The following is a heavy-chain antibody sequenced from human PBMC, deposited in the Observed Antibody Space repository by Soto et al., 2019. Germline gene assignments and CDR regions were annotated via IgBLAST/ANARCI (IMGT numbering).Heavy chain of an antibody. CDR3: AADHLTGSYYNYV. CDR1: GFTFTSSA. CDR2: IVVGSGNT. Sequence: VKVSCKASGFTFTSSAVQWVRQARGQRLEWIGWIVVGSGNTNYAQKFQERVTITRDMSTSTDYMELSSLRSEDTAVYYCAADHLTGSYYNYVWGQGTTVTVSS. J-gene: IGHJ6*02. V-gene: IGHV1-58*01. D-gene: IGHD3-10*01.